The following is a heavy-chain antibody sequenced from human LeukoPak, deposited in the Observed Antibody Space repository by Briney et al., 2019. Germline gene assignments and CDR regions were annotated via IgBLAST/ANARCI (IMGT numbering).Heavy chain of an antibody. V-gene: IGHV1-46*01. CDR1: GYTFTSYY. J-gene: IGHJ6*02. Sequence: ASVKVSCKASGYTFTSYYTHWVRQAPGQGLEWMGIINPSGGSTSYAQKLQGRVTMTRDTSTSTVYMELSSLRSEDTAVYYCARDLMVATGNYYGMDVWGQGTTVTVSS. D-gene: IGHD5-12*01. CDR3: ARDLMVATGNYYGMDV. CDR2: INPSGGST.